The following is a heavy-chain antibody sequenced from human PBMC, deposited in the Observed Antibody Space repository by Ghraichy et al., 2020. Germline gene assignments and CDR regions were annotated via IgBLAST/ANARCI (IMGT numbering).Heavy chain of an antibody. CDR1: GYTFTSYG. V-gene: IGHV1-18*04. CDR3: ARDWVGDTAMVPSDY. J-gene: IGHJ4*02. D-gene: IGHD5-18*01. CDR2: ISAYNGNT. Sequence: ASVKVSCKASGYTFTSYGISWVRQAPGQGLEWMGWISAYNGNTNYAQKLQGRVTMTTDTSTSTAYMELRSLRSDDTAVYYCARDWVGDTAMVPSDYWGQGTLVTVSS.